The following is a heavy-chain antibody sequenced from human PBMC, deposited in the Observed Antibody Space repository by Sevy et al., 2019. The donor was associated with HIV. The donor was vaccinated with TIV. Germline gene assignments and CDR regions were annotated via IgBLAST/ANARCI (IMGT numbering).Heavy chain of an antibody. D-gene: IGHD7-27*01. CDR1: GFTFNNYW. CDR3: ARSWDYWGQMGY. V-gene: IGHV3-7*03. Sequence: GGSLRLSCAASGFTFNNYWMTWVRQAPGKGLEWVANIKQDGSDKYYMESVKGRLNISRDNTKNSLYLQLNSLGAEDTAVYYCARSWDYWGQMGYWGQGTLVTVSS. J-gene: IGHJ4*02. CDR2: IKQDGSDK.